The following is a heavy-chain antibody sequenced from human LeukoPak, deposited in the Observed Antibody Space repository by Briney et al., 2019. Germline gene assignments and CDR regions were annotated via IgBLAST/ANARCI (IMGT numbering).Heavy chain of an antibody. D-gene: IGHD4-23*01. Sequence: SETLSLTCAVYGGSFSGYYWSWIRQPPGKGLEWIGEINHSGGTNYNPSLRSRVTISVDTSKNQFSLKLSSVTAADTAVYYCASESSGNSVYFDYWGQGTLVTVSS. CDR3: ASESSGNSVYFDY. J-gene: IGHJ4*02. V-gene: IGHV4-34*01. CDR2: INHSGGT. CDR1: GGSFSGYY.